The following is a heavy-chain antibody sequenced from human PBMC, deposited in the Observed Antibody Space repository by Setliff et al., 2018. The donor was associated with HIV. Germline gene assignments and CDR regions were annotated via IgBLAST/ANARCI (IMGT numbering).Heavy chain of an antibody. V-gene: IGHV1-2*04. CDR3: ARGMDYYDTSGYIFFPGLPDY. Sequence: GASVKVSCKASGYSFTDYYIHWVRQAPGQGLEWMGWINPKSDGTNYAQKFQGWITMTRDTSISTAYMELSRLRSDDTAVYYCARGMDYYDTSGYIFFPGLPDYWGQGTLVTVSS. J-gene: IGHJ4*02. CDR2: INPKSDGT. CDR1: GYSFTDYY. D-gene: IGHD3-22*01.